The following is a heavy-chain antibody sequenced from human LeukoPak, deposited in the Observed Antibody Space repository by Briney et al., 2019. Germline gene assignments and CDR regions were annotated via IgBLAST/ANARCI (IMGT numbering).Heavy chain of an antibody. CDR2: IYTSGST. D-gene: IGHD1-7*01. CDR1: GGSISSGSYY. J-gene: IGHJ3*02. V-gene: IGHV4-61*02. Sequence: PSQTLSLTCTVSGGSISSGSYYWSWIRQPAGKGLEWIGRIYTSGSTNYNPSLKSRVTTSVDTSKNQFSLKLSSVTAADTAVYYCAREELELDAFDIWGQGTMVTVSS. CDR3: AREELELDAFDI.